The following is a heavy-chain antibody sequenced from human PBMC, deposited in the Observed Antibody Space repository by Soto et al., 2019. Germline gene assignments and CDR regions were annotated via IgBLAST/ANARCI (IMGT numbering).Heavy chain of an antibody. CDR2: IYDIGST. CDR1: GGSISSGGYY. J-gene: IGHJ4*02. CDR3: ARGEVRTTFRH. V-gene: IGHV4-31*03. D-gene: IGHD3-10*01. Sequence: QVQLQESGPGLVKPSQTLSLTCTVSGGSISSGGYYWSWIRQHPGKGLEWIGYIYDIGSTYYNPSLKSRVTISGDTSENQVSLTLSSVTAADTDVYYCARGEVRTTFRHWGQGTLVTVSS.